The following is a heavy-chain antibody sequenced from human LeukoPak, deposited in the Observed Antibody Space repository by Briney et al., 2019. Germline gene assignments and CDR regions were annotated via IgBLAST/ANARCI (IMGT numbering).Heavy chain of an antibody. D-gene: IGHD3-10*01. CDR2: IRYDGSNK. CDR3: AKDRGARGYYMDV. CDR1: GFTFSSYG. J-gene: IGHJ6*03. Sequence: PGGSLRLSCAASGFTFSSYGMHWVRQAPGKGLEWVAFIRYDGSNKYYAGSVKGRFTISRDNSKNTLYLQMNSLRAEDTAVYYCAKDRGARGYYMDVWGKGTTVTVSS. V-gene: IGHV3-30*02.